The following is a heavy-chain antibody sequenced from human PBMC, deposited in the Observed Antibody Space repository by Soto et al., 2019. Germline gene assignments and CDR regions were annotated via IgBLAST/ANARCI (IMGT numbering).Heavy chain of an antibody. CDR2: ISATGGGT. D-gene: IGHD3-16*01. V-gene: IGHV3-23*01. CDR3: AKDRRAGGNSAFYFDF. CDR1: GFKFSNYA. Sequence: PVGSLRLSCAASGFKFSNYAMSWVRQAPGKGLEWVSLISATGGGTYYADSVKGRFTISRDNSHNTLYLQVHNLTAEDTAVYYCAKDRRAGGNSAFYFDFWGQGAQVTAPQ. J-gene: IGHJ4*02.